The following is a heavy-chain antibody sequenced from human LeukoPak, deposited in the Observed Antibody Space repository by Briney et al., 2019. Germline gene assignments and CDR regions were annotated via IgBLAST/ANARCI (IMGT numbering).Heavy chain of an antibody. D-gene: IGHD6-6*01. J-gene: IGHJ4*02. CDR3: ARDMSIAARTGSFDY. CDR1: GYTFTSYY. V-gene: IGHV1-46*01. CDR2: INPSGGST. Sequence: GASVKVSCKASGYTFTSYYMHWVRQAPGQGLEWMGIINPSGGSTSYAQKFQGRVTMTRDMSTSTVYMELSSLRSEDTAVYYCARDMSIAARTGSFDYWGQGTLVTVSS.